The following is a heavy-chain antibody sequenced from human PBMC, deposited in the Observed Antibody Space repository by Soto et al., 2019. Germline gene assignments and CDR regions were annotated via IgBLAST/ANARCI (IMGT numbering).Heavy chain of an antibody. Sequence: ETLSLTCSVSGASISNFYWSWIRQSAGKGLEWIGRLYTRGTTDYNPSLKSRVTTSIDTSKNRVSLSLTSVTAADTAVYYCAKGGTYYFDSWGQGIVVTVSS. CDR2: LYTRGTT. CDR1: GASISNFY. V-gene: IGHV4-4*07. J-gene: IGHJ4*02. D-gene: IGHD3-16*01. CDR3: AKGGTYYFDS.